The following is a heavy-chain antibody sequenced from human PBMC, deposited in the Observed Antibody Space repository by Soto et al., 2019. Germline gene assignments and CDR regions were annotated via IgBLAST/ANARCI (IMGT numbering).Heavy chain of an antibody. V-gene: IGHV3-23*01. CDR3: AKVWGEDGYCTRTSCLYYFHH. J-gene: IGHJ4*02. D-gene: IGHD2-2*03. Sequence: GGSLILSCEASGFTFSASAMSWVRQAPGKGLEWVSTISDSGSTYYLDSVKGRFTISRDISKNTLYLQMNSLRAEDTAVHYCAKVWGEDGYCTRTSCLYYFHHWGQGTLVTVSS. CDR1: GFTFSASA. CDR2: ISDSGST.